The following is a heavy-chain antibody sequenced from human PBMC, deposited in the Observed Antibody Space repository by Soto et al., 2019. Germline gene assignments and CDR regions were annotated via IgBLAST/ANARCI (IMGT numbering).Heavy chain of an antibody. D-gene: IGHD6-13*01. CDR1: GFTFSNNG. V-gene: IGHV3-30*18. Sequence: QVHLVESGGGVVQPGRSLRLSCAASGFTFSNNGMHWVRQAPGKGLEWMGVISYEGSEKYYAGSVKGRFTISXXXXXXXLYLQMDTLRAEDTAIYYCVKDKGAAAGFDYWGQGILVTVSS. CDR2: ISYEGSEK. J-gene: IGHJ4*02. CDR3: VKDKGAAAGFDY.